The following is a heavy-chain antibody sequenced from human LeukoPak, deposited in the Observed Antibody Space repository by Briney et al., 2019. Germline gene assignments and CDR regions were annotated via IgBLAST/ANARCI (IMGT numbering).Heavy chain of an antibody. Sequence: GGSLRLSCAASGFTFSSYAMHWARQAPGKGLEYVSAISSNGGSTYYADSVKGRFTISRDNSKNTLYLQMGSLRAEDMAVYYCARNYDFWSGLHYGMDVWGQGTTVTVSS. CDR3: ARNYDFWSGLHYGMDV. CDR1: GFTFSSYA. V-gene: IGHV3-64*02. J-gene: IGHJ6*02. D-gene: IGHD3-3*01. CDR2: ISSNGGST.